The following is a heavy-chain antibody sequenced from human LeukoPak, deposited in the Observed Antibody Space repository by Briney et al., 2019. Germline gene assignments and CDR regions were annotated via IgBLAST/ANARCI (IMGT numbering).Heavy chain of an antibody. V-gene: IGHV3-23*01. CDR3: IEGGETSYYDGSGGAYFYY. D-gene: IGHD3-22*01. CDR1: GFTFSSYA. J-gene: IGHJ4*02. CDR2: ISGSGGRT. Sequence: GGSLRLSCAASGFTFSSYAMNWVRQAPGKGLEWVTVISGSGGRTSYADSVKGRFTVSRDNSKNTLYLQMNSLRAEDTAVYFYIEGGETSYYDGSGGAYFYYWGQGTLVTVSS.